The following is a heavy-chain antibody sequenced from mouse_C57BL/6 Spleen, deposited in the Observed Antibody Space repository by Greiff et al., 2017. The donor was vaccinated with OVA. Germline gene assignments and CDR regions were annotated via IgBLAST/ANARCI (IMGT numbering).Heavy chain of an antibody. V-gene: IGHV1-7*01. CDR2: INPSSGYT. J-gene: IGHJ2*01. Sequence: QVQLQQPGAELVMPGASVKLSCKASGYTFTSYWMHWVKQRPGQGLEWIGFINPSSGYTKYNQKFKDKATLTADKSSSTAYMQLSSLTYEDSAVYYCARSVNGYFDYWGQGTTLTVSS. CDR3: ARSVNGYFDY. CDR1: GYTFTSYW.